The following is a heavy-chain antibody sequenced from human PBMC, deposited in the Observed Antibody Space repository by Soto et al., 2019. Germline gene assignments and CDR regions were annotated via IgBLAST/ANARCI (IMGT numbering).Heavy chain of an antibody. CDR3: ASGRLLRCYFDL. D-gene: IGHD2-15*01. CDR2: ISSSSSYT. J-gene: IGHJ2*01. CDR1: GFTFSDYY. Sequence: QVQLVESGGGLVKPGGSLRLSCAASGFTFSDYYMSWIRQAPGKGLEWVSYISSSSSYTNYADSVKGRFTISRDNAKNSLYLQMNSLRAEDTAVYYCASGRLLRCYFDLWGRGTLVTVSS. V-gene: IGHV3-11*06.